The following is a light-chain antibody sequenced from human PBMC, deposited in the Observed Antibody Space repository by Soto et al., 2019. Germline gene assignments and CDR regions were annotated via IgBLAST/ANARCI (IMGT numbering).Light chain of an antibody. CDR1: SGSIANNY. J-gene: IGLJ2*01. CDR3: QFFEGDFLV. CDR2: ENN. V-gene: IGLV6-57*04. Sequence: NFMLTQPHSVSESPGKTLSISCTRSSGSIANNYVQWYQQRPGSAPTTVIYENNQRLSGVPDRFSGSTDGSSNSASLTISELQTEDGADYCCQFFEGDFLVFGGGTAVTVL.